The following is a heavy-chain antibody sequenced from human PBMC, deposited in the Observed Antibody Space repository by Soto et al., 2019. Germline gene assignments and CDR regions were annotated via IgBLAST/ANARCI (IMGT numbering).Heavy chain of an antibody. V-gene: IGHV4-34*01. Sequence: SETLSLTCAVYGGSFSGYYWSWIRQPPGKGLEWIGEINHSGSTNYNPSLKSRVTISVDTSKNQFSLKLSSVTAADTAVYYCARDRDVVVVAARNWFDPWGQGTLVTVSS. D-gene: IGHD2-15*01. CDR3: ARDRDVVVVAARNWFDP. J-gene: IGHJ5*02. CDR1: GGSFSGYY. CDR2: INHSGST.